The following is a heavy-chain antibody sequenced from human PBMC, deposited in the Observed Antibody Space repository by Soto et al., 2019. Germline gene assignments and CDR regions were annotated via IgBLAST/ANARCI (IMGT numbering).Heavy chain of an antibody. CDR1: GGSISSADYY. D-gene: IGHD5-12*01. J-gene: IGHJ6*02. CDR2: IYYSGST. V-gene: IGHV4-30-4*01. Sequence: PSETLSLTCTVSGGSISSADYYWSWVRQPPGKGLEWIGYIYYSGSTFFNPSLKSRVTISKDTSRNQFSLRLNSLTAADTAVYYCARAIVVTIGGMDVWGQGTTVTVSS. CDR3: ARAIVVTIGGMDV.